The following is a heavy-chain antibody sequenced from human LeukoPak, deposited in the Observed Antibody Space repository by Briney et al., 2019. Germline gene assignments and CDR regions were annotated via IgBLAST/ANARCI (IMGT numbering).Heavy chain of an antibody. CDR3: AKVLKVRGHLYGMDV. D-gene: IGHD3-10*01. Sequence: PGRSLRLSCAASGFTFSSYAMHWVRQAPGKGLEWVAVISYDGSNKYYADSVKGRFTISRDNSKNTLYLQMNSLRAEDTAVYYCAKVLKVRGHLYGMDVWGQGTTVTVSS. CDR1: GFTFSSYA. J-gene: IGHJ6*02. V-gene: IGHV3-30-3*01. CDR2: ISYDGSNK.